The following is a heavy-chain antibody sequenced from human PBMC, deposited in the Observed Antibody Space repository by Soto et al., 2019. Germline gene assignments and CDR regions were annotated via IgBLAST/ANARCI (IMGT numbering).Heavy chain of an antibody. J-gene: IGHJ6*02. CDR3: ALALTGDGMDV. D-gene: IGHD3-10*01. CDR2: ITTYNGNT. Sequence: QVQLVQSGVEVREPGASVKVSCKAVRYIFTNYGVSWVRQAPGQGLEWMGWITTYNGNTEYAQKFQGRVTMTTDAATSTAYMAPWSLRSDDTAIDYCALALTGDGMDVWGQGTTVTVSS. CDR1: RYIFTNYG. V-gene: IGHV1-18*01.